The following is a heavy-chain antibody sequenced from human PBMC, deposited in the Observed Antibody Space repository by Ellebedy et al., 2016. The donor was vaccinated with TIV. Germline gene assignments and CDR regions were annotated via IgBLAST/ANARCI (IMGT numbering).Heavy chain of an antibody. V-gene: IGHV4-34*01. D-gene: IGHD4-17*01. J-gene: IGHJ4*02. CDR3: ASSGYYGDYPLDY. Sequence: MPSETLSLTCAVYGGSFGGYYWSWIRQPPGKGLEWIGEINHSGSTNYNPSLKSRVTISVDTSKNQFSLKLSSVTAADTAVYYCASSGYYGDYPLDYWGQGTLVTVSS. CDR2: INHSGST. CDR1: GGSFGGYY.